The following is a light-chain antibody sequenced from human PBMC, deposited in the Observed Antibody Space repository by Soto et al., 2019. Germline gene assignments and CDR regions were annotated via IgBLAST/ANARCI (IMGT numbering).Light chain of an antibody. Sequence: EIVFAQSPGTLSLSPGERATLSWRASQSVSNNYLAWYQQKPGQAPRLLIYGASNRATGIPDRFSGSWSGTDFTLTISSLEPEDFSVYYCQQYVTSSSTFGQGTRLEIK. CDR3: QQYVTSSST. V-gene: IGKV3-20*01. CDR1: QSVSNNY. CDR2: GAS. J-gene: IGKJ5*01.